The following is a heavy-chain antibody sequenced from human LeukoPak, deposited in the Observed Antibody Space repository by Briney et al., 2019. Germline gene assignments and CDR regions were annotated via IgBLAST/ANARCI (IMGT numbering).Heavy chain of an antibody. CDR2: INSDGSST. Sequence: GGSLRLSXAASGFTFGSYSMNWVRQAPGKGLVWVSRINSDGSSTCYADSVKGRFTISRDNAKNTSYLQMNSLRAEDTAVYYCASCGFPSGVYYYYYMDVWGKGTTVTVSS. D-gene: IGHD2-21*01. V-gene: IGHV3-74*01. CDR3: ASCGFPSGVYYYYYMDV. CDR1: GFTFGSYS. J-gene: IGHJ6*03.